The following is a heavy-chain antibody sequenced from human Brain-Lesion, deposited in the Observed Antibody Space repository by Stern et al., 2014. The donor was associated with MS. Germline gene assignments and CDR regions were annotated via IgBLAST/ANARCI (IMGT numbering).Heavy chain of an antibody. CDR1: GFPFRNSW. V-gene: IGHV3-74*02. J-gene: IGHJ4*02. CDR3: TILSGPYDH. CDR2: INRDGSTT. D-gene: IGHD3-10*01. Sequence: EVQLVESGGGLVQHGGSLRLSCAASGFPFRNSWLHWVRQAPGTGLVWVSRINRDGSTTTYADSVKGRFTISRDNAKNTLYLQMSSLRAEDTAVYYCTILSGPYDHWGQGTLVTVSS.